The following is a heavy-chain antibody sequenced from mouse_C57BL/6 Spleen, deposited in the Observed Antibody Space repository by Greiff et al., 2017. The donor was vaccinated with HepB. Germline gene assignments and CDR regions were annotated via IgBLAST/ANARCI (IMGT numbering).Heavy chain of an antibody. J-gene: IGHJ2*01. CDR2: IDPSDSYT. V-gene: IGHV1-59*01. CDR1: GYTFTSYW. Sequence: VQLQQPGAELVRPGTSVKLSCKASGYTFTSYWMHWVKQRPGQGLEWIGVIDPSDSYTNYNQKFKGKATLTVDTSSSTAYMQLSSLTSEDSAVYYCAGDDYWGQGTTLTVSS. CDR3: AGDDY.